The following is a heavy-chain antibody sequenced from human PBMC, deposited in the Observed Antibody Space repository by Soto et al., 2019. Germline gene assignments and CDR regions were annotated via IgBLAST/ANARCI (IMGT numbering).Heavy chain of an antibody. CDR2: MSRSGGQT. D-gene: IGHD3-9*01. V-gene: IGHV3-23*01. J-gene: IGHJ4*02. CDR3: AKGGDFYDLLTGYFLSQFYFDS. CDR1: GFTFRNYV. Sequence: GGSLRLSCAVAGFTFRNYVMSWVRQAPGKGLEWVSGMSRSGGQTYYADSVKGRFTISRDNSKNSLYLQMNSLRAEDTAVYYCAKGGDFYDLLTGYFLSQFYFDSWGQGTLVTVSS.